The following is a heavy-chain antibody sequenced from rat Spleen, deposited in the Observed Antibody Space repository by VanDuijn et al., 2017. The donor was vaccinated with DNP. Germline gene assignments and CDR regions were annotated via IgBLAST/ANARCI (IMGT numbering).Heavy chain of an antibody. CDR3: ARSRVYYGFAMDA. J-gene: IGHJ4*01. CDR1: GYSITSNY. CDR2: ISYSGST. V-gene: IGHV3-1*01. Sequence: EVQLQESGPGLVKPSQSLSLTCSVTGYSITSNYWGWIRKFPGNKMEWIGHISYSGSTSYNPSLKSRNSITRDTSKNQIFLQLNSVTIEDTATYYCARSRVYYGFAMDAWGQGTSVTVSS. D-gene: IGHD1-6*01.